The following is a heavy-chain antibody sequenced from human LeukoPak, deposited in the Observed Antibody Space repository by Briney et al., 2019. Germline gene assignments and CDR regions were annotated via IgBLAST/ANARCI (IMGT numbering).Heavy chain of an antibody. CDR2: ISGSGSSI. J-gene: IGHJ4*02. CDR1: GFTFSSYE. D-gene: IGHD2-15*01. V-gene: IGHV3-48*03. CDR3: ARKSGPLLPFDY. Sequence: GGSLRLSCAASGFTFSSYEMNWVRQAPGKGLEWISFISGSGSSIYYADSVKGRFTISRDNAKNSLYLQMNSLTVEDTAIYYCARKSGPLLPFDYWGQGILVTVSS.